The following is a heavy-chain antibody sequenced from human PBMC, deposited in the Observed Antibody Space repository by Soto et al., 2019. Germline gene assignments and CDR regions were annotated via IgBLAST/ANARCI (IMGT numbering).Heavy chain of an antibody. CDR2: ISGYSGVT. Sequence: GASVKVSCKTSGFIFSNYAVSWVRQAPGQGLEWMGWISGYSGVTKSARGFQDRLTMTTETSTGTAYMELSSLRSEDTAVYYCANSAAAGINWFDPWGQGTLVTVSS. J-gene: IGHJ5*02. CDR1: GFIFSNYA. CDR3: ANSAAAGINWFDP. V-gene: IGHV1-18*01. D-gene: IGHD6-13*01.